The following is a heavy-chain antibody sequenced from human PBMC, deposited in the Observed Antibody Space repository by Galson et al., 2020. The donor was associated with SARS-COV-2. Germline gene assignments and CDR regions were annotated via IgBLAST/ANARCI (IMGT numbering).Heavy chain of an antibody. CDR3: AREDYYDSSGLDAFDI. Sequence: ASVKVSCKASGYTFTGYYMHWVRQAPGQGLEWMGWINPNSGGTNYAQKFQGRVTMTRDTSISTAYMELSRLRSDDTAVYYCAREDYYDSSGLDAFDIWGQGTMVTVSS. J-gene: IGHJ3*02. D-gene: IGHD3-22*01. V-gene: IGHV1-2*02. CDR2: INPNSGGT. CDR1: GYTFTGYY.